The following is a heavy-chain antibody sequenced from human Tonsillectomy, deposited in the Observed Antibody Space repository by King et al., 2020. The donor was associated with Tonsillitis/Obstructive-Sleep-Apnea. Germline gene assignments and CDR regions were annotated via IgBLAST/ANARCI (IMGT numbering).Heavy chain of an antibody. CDR2: IYPDDSDT. V-gene: IGHV5-51*04. CDR3: ARRGQVARGNWFDP. J-gene: IGHJ5*02. Sequence: QLVQSGAEVKKPGESLKISCKGSGYRFTNYWIGWVRQMPGKGLEWMGIIYPDDSDTKYSPSFEGQVIISADKPINTAYLQWSSLKASDTAMYYCARRGQVARGNWFDPWGQGTLVTVSS. CDR1: GYRFTNYW. D-gene: IGHD3-10*01.